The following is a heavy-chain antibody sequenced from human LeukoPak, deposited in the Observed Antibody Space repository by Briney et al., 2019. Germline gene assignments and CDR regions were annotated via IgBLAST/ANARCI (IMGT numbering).Heavy chain of an antibody. Sequence: PGGSLRLSCAASGFTFSNYNMNWVRQAPGKGLEWVSYISSSSSTIYYADSVKGRFTISRDNAKKSLYLQMNSLRAEDSAVYYCAGDPGGVSMVRGGYFDLWGQGTLVTVSS. CDR3: AGDPGGVSMVRGGYFDL. CDR1: GFTFSNYN. V-gene: IGHV3-48*04. D-gene: IGHD3-10*01. J-gene: IGHJ4*02. CDR2: ISSSSSTI.